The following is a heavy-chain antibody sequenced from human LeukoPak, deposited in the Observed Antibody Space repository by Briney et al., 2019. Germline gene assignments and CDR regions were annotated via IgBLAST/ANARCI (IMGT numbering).Heavy chain of an antibody. CDR3: AKGNYYDRSGYGSYYFDY. Sequence: GGSLRLSCAASGFTFSSYAMSWVRQAPGKGLEWVSAISGSGGSTYYADSVKGRFTISRDNSKNTLYLQMNSLRAEDTAVYYCAKGNYYDRSGYGSYYFDYWGQGTLVTVSS. D-gene: IGHD3-22*01. J-gene: IGHJ4*02. CDR1: GFTFSSYA. V-gene: IGHV3-23*01. CDR2: ISGSGGST.